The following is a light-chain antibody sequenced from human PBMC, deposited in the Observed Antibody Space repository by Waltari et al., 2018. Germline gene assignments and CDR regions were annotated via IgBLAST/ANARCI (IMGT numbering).Light chain of an antibody. Sequence: QSALTQPASVSGSPGQSITISCPGFNSNDGRYNLVSLYQKHPGKAPKLLIYEGNRRPSGVSNRFSGSKSDNTASLTLSGLQAEDEADYYCCSNVGSSVFFGGGTKLTVL. CDR1: NSNDGRYNL. CDR3: CSNVGSSVF. V-gene: IGLV2-23*03. CDR2: EGN. J-gene: IGLJ2*01.